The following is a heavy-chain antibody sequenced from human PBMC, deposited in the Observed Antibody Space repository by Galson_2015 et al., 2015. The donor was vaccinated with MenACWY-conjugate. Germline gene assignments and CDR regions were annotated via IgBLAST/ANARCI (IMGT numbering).Heavy chain of an antibody. D-gene: IGHD5-24*01. V-gene: IGHV1-46*01. J-gene: IGHJ4*02. Sequence: SVKVSCKASGYTFTSYYMHWVRQAPGQGLEWMGIINPSGGSTSYAQKFQGRVTTTRDTSTSTVYMELSSLRSEDTAVYYCARVFGGPMATHEAFFDYWGQGTLVTVSS. CDR3: ARVFGGPMATHEAFFDY. CDR2: INPSGGST. CDR1: GYTFTSYY.